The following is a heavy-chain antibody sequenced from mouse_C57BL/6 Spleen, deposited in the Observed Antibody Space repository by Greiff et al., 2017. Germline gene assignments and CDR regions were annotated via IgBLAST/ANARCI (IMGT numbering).Heavy chain of an antibody. CDR1: GFYIKDYY. CDR3: APTNYYGSSPYYFDY. J-gene: IGHJ2*01. Sequence: VQLQQSGAELVKPGASVKLSCTASGFYIKDYYMHWVKQRTAQGLGWIGRMDPEDGDTKYAPKFLGKALLTADTSSNTAYLQLSSLTSEDTAVYYCAPTNYYGSSPYYFDYWGQGTTLTVSS. D-gene: IGHD1-1*01. V-gene: IGHV14-2*01. CDR2: MDPEDGDT.